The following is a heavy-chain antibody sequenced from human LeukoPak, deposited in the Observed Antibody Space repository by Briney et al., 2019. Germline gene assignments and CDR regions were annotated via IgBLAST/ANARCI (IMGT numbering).Heavy chain of an antibody. Sequence: SETLSLTCTVSGGSISSYYWSWIRQPPGKGLEYIGYIYYSGSTSYNPSLKSRVTISVDTSKNQFSLKLSSVTAADTAVYYCARMIVGSTVLGFGYWGQGTLVTVSS. CDR3: ARMIVGSTVLGFGY. V-gene: IGHV4-59*01. J-gene: IGHJ4*02. D-gene: IGHD3/OR15-3a*01. CDR1: GGSISSYY. CDR2: IYYSGST.